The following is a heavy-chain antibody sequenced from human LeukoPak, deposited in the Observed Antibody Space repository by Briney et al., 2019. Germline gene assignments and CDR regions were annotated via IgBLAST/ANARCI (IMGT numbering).Heavy chain of an antibody. V-gene: IGHV4-61*02. CDR2: IYTSGST. Sequence: SQTLSLTCTVSGGSISSGSYYWSWIRQPAGKGLEWIGRIYTSGSTNYSPSVKSRVTVSVDTSKNQFSLKLSSVTAADTAVYYCARAGPFGNWFDPWGQGTLVTVSS. CDR1: GGSISSGSYY. J-gene: IGHJ5*02. CDR3: ARAGPFGNWFDP. D-gene: IGHD3-10*01.